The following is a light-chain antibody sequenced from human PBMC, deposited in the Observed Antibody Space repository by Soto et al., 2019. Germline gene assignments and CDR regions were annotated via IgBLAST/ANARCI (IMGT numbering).Light chain of an antibody. J-gene: IGKJ3*01. CDR2: AAS. V-gene: IGKV1-8*01. CDR1: QGISSY. Sequence: AIRMTQSPSSFSASTGDRVTITCRASQGISSYLAWYQQKPGKAPKLLIYAASTLQSGVPSRCIGSGSGTDFTLTISCLQSEDFATYYFQQYYSYPFTFGPGTKVDIK. CDR3: QQYYSYPFT.